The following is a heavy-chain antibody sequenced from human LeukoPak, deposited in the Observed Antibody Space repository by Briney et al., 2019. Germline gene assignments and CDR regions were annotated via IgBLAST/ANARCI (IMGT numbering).Heavy chain of an antibody. CDR3: ARAARLWFGEKSWFDP. V-gene: IGHV3-30*03. CDR1: GFTFSSYG. J-gene: IGHJ5*02. CDR2: ISYDGSNK. D-gene: IGHD3-10*01. Sequence: GRSLRLSCAASGFTFSSYGKHWVRQAPGKGLEWVAVISYDGSNKYYADSVKGRFTISRDNSKNTLYLQMNSLRAEDTAVYYCARAARLWFGEKSWFDPWGQGTLVTVSS.